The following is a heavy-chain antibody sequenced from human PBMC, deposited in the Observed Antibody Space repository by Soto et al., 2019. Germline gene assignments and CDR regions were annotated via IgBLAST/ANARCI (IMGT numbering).Heavy chain of an antibody. Sequence: EVQLLESGGGLVQPGGSLRLSCAASGFTFSSYAMSWVRQAPGKGLEWVSAISGSGGSTYYADSVNGRFTISRDNSKNTLYLQMNSLRAEDTAVYYCAKSSGVTMVRGVIDYWGQGTLVTVSS. D-gene: IGHD3-10*01. CDR3: AKSSGVTMVRGVIDY. V-gene: IGHV3-23*01. CDR1: GFTFSSYA. J-gene: IGHJ4*02. CDR2: ISGSGGST.